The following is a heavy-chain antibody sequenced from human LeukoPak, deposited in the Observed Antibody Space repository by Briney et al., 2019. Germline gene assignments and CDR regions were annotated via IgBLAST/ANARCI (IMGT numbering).Heavy chain of an antibody. CDR3: VKVLTYGSGTWTDIRYYYAMDV. CDR1: GFTFSSSA. CDR2: LSGSRDTT. V-gene: IGHV3-23*01. D-gene: IGHD3-10*01. J-gene: IGHJ6*02. Sequence: GGSLRLSCAASGFTFSSSAMGWVRQAPGKGLEWVSGLSGSRDTTHYADSVTGRLTISRDNSKNVVYLQINSLRPEDTAVYYCVKVLTYGSGTWTDIRYYYAMDVWGQGTTVTVSS.